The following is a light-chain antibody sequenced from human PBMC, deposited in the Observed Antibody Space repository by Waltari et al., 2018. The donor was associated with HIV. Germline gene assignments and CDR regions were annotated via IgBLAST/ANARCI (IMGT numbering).Light chain of an antibody. CDR3: ASWEYSLKAYI. J-gene: IGLJ1*01. CDR2: RHD. Sequence: QSVLTQPPSASGTPGQRVPISCSGTNSNIGSNTVKWYQQVPGSAPKVVLYRHDQRPSGVPDRFSGSKSVTSSALAISGVQSGDEAVYYCASWEYSLKAYIFGTGTKVTVL. V-gene: IGLV1-44*01. CDR1: NSNIGSNT.